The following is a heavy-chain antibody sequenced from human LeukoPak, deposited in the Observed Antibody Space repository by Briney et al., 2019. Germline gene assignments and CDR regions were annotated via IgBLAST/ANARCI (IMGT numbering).Heavy chain of an antibody. D-gene: IGHD3-10*01. CDR2: IYYSGST. Sequence: SQTLSLTCTVSGGSISSGGYYWSWICQHPGKGLEWIGYIYYSGSTYYNPSLKSRVTISVDTSKNQFSLKLSSVTAADTAVYYCARERYGELLHYYYYYGMDVWGQGTTVTVSS. J-gene: IGHJ6*02. CDR3: ARERYGELLHYYYYYGMDV. CDR1: GGSISSGGYY. V-gene: IGHV4-31*03.